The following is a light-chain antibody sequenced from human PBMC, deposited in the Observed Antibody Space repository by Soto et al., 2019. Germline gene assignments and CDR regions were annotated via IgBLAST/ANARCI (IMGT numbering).Light chain of an antibody. CDR1: QSVLYSSDNKNY. J-gene: IGKJ5*01. CDR3: QQRSNWPIT. CDR2: WAA. Sequence: DIVMTQSPDSLAVSLGERAAINCKSSQSVLYSSDNKNYLAWYQQKPGQPPKLLIYWAATRESGVPDRFSGSGSGTDFTLTIRSLQAEDVAVYYCQQRSNWPITFGQGTRLEIK. V-gene: IGKV4-1*01.